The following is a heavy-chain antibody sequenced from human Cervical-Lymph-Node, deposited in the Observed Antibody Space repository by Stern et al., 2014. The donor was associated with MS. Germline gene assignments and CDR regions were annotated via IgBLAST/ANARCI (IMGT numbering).Heavy chain of an antibody. V-gene: IGHV3-7*01. CDR2: IRQDGYDK. Sequence: EVQLVESGGGLVQPGGSLRLSCVASGFSFGISWMSWVRQPPGRGLEWVANIRQDGYDKFYVDSVKGRFTISRDNARNSLYLQMNSLTVADTAVYYCARDRRAFLDYWGQGTHVAVSS. J-gene: IGHJ4*02. CDR1: GFSFGISW. D-gene: IGHD2/OR15-2a*01. CDR3: ARDRRAFLDY.